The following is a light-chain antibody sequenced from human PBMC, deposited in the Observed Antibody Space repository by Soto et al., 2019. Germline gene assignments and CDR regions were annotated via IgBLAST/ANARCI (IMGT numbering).Light chain of an antibody. V-gene: IGLV1-40*01. CDR2: HNF. Sequence: QSVLTQPPSVSGAPGQTVTISCTGSGSNIGTYEVHWYQQLPGVAPKLLIQHNFNRPSGVPDRFSGSKSANTASLTISGLQAEDEADYYCCSYAGTYTLVFGGGTKLTVL. CDR3: CSYAGTYTLV. CDR1: GSNIGTYE. J-gene: IGLJ3*02.